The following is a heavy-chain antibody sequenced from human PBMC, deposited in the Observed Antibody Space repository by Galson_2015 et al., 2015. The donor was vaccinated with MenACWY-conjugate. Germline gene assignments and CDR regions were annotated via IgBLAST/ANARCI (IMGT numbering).Heavy chain of an antibody. J-gene: IGHJ3*02. CDR2: ISYDGSIK. D-gene: IGHD2-2*01. V-gene: IGHV3-30*18. CDR1: GFTFSSYG. Sequence: SLRLSCAASGFTFSSYGMHWVRQAPGKGLEWVAVISYDGSIKYYADSVKGRFTISRDNSKNTLYLQMNSLRAEDTTVYYCAKELGYCSSTSCPRAFDIWGQGTMVTVSS. CDR3: AKELGYCSSTSCPRAFDI.